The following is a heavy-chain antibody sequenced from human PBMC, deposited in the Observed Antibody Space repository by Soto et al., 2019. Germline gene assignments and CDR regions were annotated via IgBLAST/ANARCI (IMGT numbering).Heavy chain of an antibody. V-gene: IGHV3-23*01. J-gene: IGHJ5*02. CDR1: GFTFSSFT. CDR3: ARGRLAALFDP. Sequence: EVQLLESGGGLVQPGGSLRLSCAASGFTFSSFTMTWVRQAPGKGLEWVSSISGSGGTTHYADSVKGRFTISRDNSKNTLYLQVNSLRAEDTAVYYCARGRLAALFDPWGQGTLVTVSS. CDR2: ISGSGGTT.